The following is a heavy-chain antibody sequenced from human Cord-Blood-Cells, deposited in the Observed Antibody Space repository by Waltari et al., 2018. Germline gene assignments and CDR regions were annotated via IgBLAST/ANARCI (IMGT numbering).Heavy chain of an antibody. J-gene: IGHJ3*02. D-gene: IGHD7-27*01. V-gene: IGHV3-21*01. CDR3: ARDPRRANWGAFDI. CDR1: GFTFSSYS. CDR2: ISSSSSYI. Sequence: EVQLVESGGGLVKPGGSLRLSCAASGFTFSSYSMNWVRQAPGKGLEWVSSISSSSSYIYYADSVKGRLTISRDNAKNSLYLQMNSLRAEDTAVYYCARDPRRANWGAFDIWGQGTMVTVSS.